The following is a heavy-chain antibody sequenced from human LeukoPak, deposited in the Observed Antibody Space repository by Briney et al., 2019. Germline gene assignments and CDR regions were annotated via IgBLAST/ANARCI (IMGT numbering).Heavy chain of an antibody. J-gene: IGHJ4*02. Sequence: GSVKVSCKASGYTFTSYGISWARQAPGQGLEWVAWMGAMNGNRKYAEKLQGRVTVTTDTSTTTAYMELTSLRSDDPAVYFCARDPGAATYDYWGQGALVTVSS. V-gene: IGHV1-18*01. CDR2: MGAMNGNR. CDR1: GYTFTSYG. D-gene: IGHD6-25*01. CDR3: ARDPGAATYDY.